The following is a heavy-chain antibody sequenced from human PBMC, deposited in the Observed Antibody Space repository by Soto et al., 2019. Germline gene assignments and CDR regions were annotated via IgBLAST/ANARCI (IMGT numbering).Heavy chain of an antibody. J-gene: IGHJ6*02. D-gene: IGHD3-10*01. CDR3: ARAFLYSNRDV. CDR2: INHSGST. CDR1: GGSFSGYY. Sequence: PSETLSLTCAVYGGSFSGYYWSWLRQPPGKGLEWIGEINHSGSTNYNPSLKSRVTISVDTSKNQFSLKLSSVTAADTAVYYCARAFLYSNRDVWGQGXTVTVYS. V-gene: IGHV4-34*01.